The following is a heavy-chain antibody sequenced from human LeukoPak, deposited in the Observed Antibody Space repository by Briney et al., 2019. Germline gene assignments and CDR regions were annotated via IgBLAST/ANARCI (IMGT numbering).Heavy chain of an antibody. CDR1: GFTFSSYS. Sequence: PGGSLRLSCAASGFTFSSYSMNWVRQAPGKGLEWVSYISSSSSTIYYADSVKGRFTISRDNAKNSLYLQMNSLRAEDTAVYYCARDFNSRGVTGDQMRTSGYYYMDVWGKGTTVTVSS. CDR2: ISSSSSTI. V-gene: IGHV3-48*01. D-gene: IGHD7-27*01. CDR3: ARDFNSRGVTGDQMRTSGYYYMDV. J-gene: IGHJ6*03.